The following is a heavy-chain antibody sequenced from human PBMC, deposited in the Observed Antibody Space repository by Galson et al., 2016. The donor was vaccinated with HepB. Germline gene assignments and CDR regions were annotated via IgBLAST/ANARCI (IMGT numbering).Heavy chain of an antibody. CDR1: GFTFSRYG. Sequence: SLRLSCAATGFTFSRYGMHWVRQAPGKGLEWVAVISYEGNNEYYGDSVKGRFTISRDNSKNTLFLQMNSLRSEDTAVYYCAKDLGDSSGYYYVAYYSYGMDVWGQGTTVTVSS. D-gene: IGHD3-22*01. J-gene: IGHJ6*02. V-gene: IGHV3-30*18. CDR2: ISYEGNNE. CDR3: AKDLGDSSGYYYVAYYSYGMDV.